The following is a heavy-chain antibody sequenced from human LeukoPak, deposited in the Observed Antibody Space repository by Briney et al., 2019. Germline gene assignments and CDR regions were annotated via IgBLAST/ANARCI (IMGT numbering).Heavy chain of an antibody. Sequence: GASVTVSCTVSGYTLTELSMHWVRQAPGKGLEWMGGFDPEDGETIYAQKFQGRVTMTEDTSTDTAYMELSSLRSEDTAVYYCARERALVRRCGMDVWGQGTTVTVSS. CDR2: FDPEDGET. D-gene: IGHD6-6*01. CDR3: ARERALVRRCGMDV. J-gene: IGHJ6*02. V-gene: IGHV1-24*01. CDR1: GYTLTELS.